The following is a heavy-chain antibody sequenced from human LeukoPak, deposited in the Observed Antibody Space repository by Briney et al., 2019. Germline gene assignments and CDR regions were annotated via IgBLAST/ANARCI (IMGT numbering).Heavy chain of an antibody. CDR2: ISDSGGTT. J-gene: IGHJ4*02. V-gene: IGHV3-23*01. CDR1: GFTFGSYA. Sequence: GGSLRLSCAASGFTFGSYAMSWVRQAPGKGLEWVSTISDSGGTTYFADSVKGRFTISRDNSKNTLYLQMNSLRVEDTALYYCAKEPTLGGAFYFDSWGQGTLVTVSS. D-gene: IGHD3-16*01. CDR3: AKEPTLGGAFYFDS.